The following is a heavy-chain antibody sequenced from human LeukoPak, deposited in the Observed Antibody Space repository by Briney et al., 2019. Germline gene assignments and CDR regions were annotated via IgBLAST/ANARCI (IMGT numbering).Heavy chain of an antibody. CDR3: ARDNRLGVVVAATPYNWFDP. V-gene: IGHV7-4-1*02. CDR1: GYTFTSYA. CDR2: INTNTGNP. Sequence: ASVKASCKASGYTFTSYAMNWVRQAPGQGLEWMGWINTNTGNPTYAQGFTGRFVFSLDTSVSTAYLQISSLKAEDTAVYYCARDNRLGVVVAATPYNWFDPWGQGTLVTVSS. D-gene: IGHD2-15*01. J-gene: IGHJ5*02.